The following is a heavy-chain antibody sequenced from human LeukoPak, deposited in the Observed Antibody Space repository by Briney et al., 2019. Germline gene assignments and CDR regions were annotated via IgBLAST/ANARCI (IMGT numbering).Heavy chain of an antibody. CDR1: GGCIASYY. V-gene: IGHV4-59*08. J-gene: IGHJ4*02. CDR2: ISYRGST. D-gene: IGHD5-12*01. Sequence: PSETLSLTCTVSGGCIASYYWSWIRQFPGKGLEWIGYISYRGSTSYNPSLSSRVTMSVDTSKNHFSLKLSSVTAADTAVYYCARATPYSAYDYEVFDYWGQGTLVTVSS. CDR3: ARATPYSAYDYEVFDY.